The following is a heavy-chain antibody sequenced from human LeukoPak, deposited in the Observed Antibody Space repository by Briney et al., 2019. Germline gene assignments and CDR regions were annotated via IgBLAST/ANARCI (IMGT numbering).Heavy chain of an antibody. D-gene: IGHD3-9*01. CDR2: INAYNGNT. V-gene: IGHV1-18*04. CDR3: ASNPVYDILTGYAHYYYYYGMDV. Sequence: GASVKVSCKASGYTFTSYGISWVRQAPGQGLEWMGWINAYNGNTNYAQKLQGRVTMTTDTSTSTAYMELRSLRSDDTAVYYCASNPVYDILTGYAHYYYYYGMDVWGKGTTVTVSS. CDR1: GYTFTSYG. J-gene: IGHJ6*04.